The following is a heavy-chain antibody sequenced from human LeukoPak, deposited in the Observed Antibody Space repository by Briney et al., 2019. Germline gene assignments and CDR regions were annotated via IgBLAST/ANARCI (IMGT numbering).Heavy chain of an antibody. V-gene: IGHV4-61*02. CDR2: IYTSGST. J-gene: IGHJ3*02. CDR1: GGSISSGIYY. D-gene: IGHD6-19*01. Sequence: SQTLSLTCTVSGGSISSGIYYWSWIRQPAGKGLEWIGRIYTSGSTHYNPSLKSRVTISVDTSKNQFSLKLSSVTAADTAVYYCARAASGWYGAFDIWGQGTMVTVSS. CDR3: ARAASGWYGAFDI.